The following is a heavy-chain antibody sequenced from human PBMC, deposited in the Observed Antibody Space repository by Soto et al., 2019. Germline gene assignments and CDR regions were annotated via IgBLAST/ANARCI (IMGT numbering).Heavy chain of an antibody. CDR3: ARLSSSSWLNYFDY. CDR2: IYHSGST. J-gene: IGHJ4*02. CDR1: GGSISSSNW. D-gene: IGHD6-13*01. Sequence: PSETLSLTCAVSGGSISSSNWWSWVRQPPGKGLEWIGEIYHSGSTNYNPSLKSRVTISVDKSKNQFSLKLSSVTAADTAVYYCARLSSSSWLNYFDYWGQGTLVTVSS. V-gene: IGHV4-4*02.